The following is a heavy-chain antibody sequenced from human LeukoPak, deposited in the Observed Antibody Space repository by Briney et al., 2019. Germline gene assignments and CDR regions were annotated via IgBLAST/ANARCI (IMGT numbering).Heavy chain of an antibody. V-gene: IGHV3-21*04. Sequence: PGGSLRLSCAASGFTFSSYSMNWVRQAPGKGLEWVSSISSTGTYMYYADSVKGRFTISRDNSKNTLYLQMNSLRAEDTAVYYCAKNPGGVAAAGRAFDIWGQGTMVTVSS. D-gene: IGHD6-13*01. CDR1: GFTFSSYS. J-gene: IGHJ3*02. CDR3: AKNPGGVAAAGRAFDI. CDR2: ISSTGTYM.